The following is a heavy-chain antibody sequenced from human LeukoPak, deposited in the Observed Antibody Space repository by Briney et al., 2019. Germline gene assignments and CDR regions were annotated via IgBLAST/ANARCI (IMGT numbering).Heavy chain of an antibody. V-gene: IGHV1-18*01. J-gene: IGHJ4*02. D-gene: IGHD4-17*01. CDR2: ISAYNGNT. Sequence: ASVKVSCKASGYTFTSYGISWVRQAPGQGLEWMGWISAYNGNTNYAQKLQGRVTMTTDTSTSTAYVELRSLRSDDTAVYYCARDLGDYGEAGGYWGQGTLVTVSS. CDR1: GYTFTSYG. CDR3: ARDLGDYGEAGGY.